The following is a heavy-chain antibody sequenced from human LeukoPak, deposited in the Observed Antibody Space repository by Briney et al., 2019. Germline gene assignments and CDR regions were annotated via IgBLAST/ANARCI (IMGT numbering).Heavy chain of an antibody. CDR3: ARDLKTVAGQGIGY. CDR2: ISSSSSYI. CDR1: GFTFSSCS. Sequence: GGSLRLSCAASGFTFSSCSMNWVRQAPGKGLEWVSSISSSSSYIYYADSVKGRFTISRDNAKNSLYLQMNSLRAEDTAVYYCARDLKTVAGQGIGYWGQGTLVTVSS. V-gene: IGHV3-21*01. D-gene: IGHD6-19*01. J-gene: IGHJ4*02.